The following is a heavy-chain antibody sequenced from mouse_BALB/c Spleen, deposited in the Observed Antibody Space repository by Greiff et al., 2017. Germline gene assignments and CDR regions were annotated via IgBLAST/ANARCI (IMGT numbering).Heavy chain of an antibody. Sequence: VQGVESGAELVMPGASVKMSCKASGYTFTDYWMHWVKQRPGQGLEWIGAIDTSDSYTSYNQKFKGKATLTVDESSSTAYMQLSSLTSEDSAVYYCARRDYWYVDVWGAGTTVTVSS. J-gene: IGHJ1*01. CDR1: GYTFTDYW. CDR3: ARRDYWYVDV. CDR2: IDTSDSYT. V-gene: IGHV1-69*01.